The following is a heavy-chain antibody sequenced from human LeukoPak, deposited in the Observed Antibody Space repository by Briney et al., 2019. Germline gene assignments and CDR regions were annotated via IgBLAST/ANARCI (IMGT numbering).Heavy chain of an antibody. V-gene: IGHV3-30*01. D-gene: IGHD2-15*01. CDR2: ISYDGSNK. CDR3: AREVMVAYMDV. Sequence: GGSLRLSCAASRFTFSSYAMHWVRQAPGKGLEWVAVISYDGSNKYYADSVKGRLTISRDNSKNTLYLQMNSLRAEDTAVYYCAREVMVAYMDVWGKGTTVTVSS. CDR1: RFTFSSYA. J-gene: IGHJ6*03.